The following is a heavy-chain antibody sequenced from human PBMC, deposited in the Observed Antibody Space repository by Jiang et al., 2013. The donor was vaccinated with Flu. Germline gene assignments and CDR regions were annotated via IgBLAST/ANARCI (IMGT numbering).Heavy chain of an antibody. CDR2: IYYSGSA. Sequence: GSGLVKPSQTLSLTCTVSGGSISSGGYYWSWIRQHPGKGLEWIGYIYYSGSAYYNPSLKSRVTISVDTSKNQFSLRLSSVTAADTAVYYCARSKSTGLSWWDYWGQGTLVTVSS. CDR3: ARSKSTGLSWWDY. D-gene: IGHD2-15*01. J-gene: IGHJ4*02. CDR1: GGSISSGGYY. V-gene: IGHV4-31*03.